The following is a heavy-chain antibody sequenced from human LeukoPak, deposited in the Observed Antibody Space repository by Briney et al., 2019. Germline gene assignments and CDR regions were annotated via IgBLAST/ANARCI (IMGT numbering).Heavy chain of an antibody. V-gene: IGHV3-15*05. Sequence: GGSLRLSCAASGFIFYNAWLDRVRQAPGKGLEWVGRIKSRADGGTADYAAPVKGRFTISRDDSKNTLYLQMNSLQSEDTALYYCTTMGAPASFDYWGQGSLVTVSS. CDR2: IKSRADGGTA. CDR3: TTMGAPASFDY. J-gene: IGHJ4*02. D-gene: IGHD2-2*01. CDR1: GFIFYNAW.